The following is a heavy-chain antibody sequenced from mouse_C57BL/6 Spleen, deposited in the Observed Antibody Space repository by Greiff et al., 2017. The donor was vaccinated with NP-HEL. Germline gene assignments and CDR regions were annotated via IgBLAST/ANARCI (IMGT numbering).Heavy chain of an antibody. J-gene: IGHJ3*01. CDR2: IDPETGGT. CDR3: TRKGTVEAWFAY. D-gene: IGHD1-1*01. V-gene: IGHV1-15*01. CDR1: GYTFTDYE. Sequence: VQRVESGAELVRPGASVTLSCKASGYTFTDYEMHWVKQTPVHGLEWIGAIDPETGGTAYNQKFKGKAILTADKSSSTAYMELRSLTSEDSAVYYCTRKGTVEAWFAYWGQGTLVTVSA.